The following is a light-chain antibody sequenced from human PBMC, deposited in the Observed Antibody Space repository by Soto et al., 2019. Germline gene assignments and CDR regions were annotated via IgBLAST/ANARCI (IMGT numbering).Light chain of an antibody. CDR2: DVS. J-gene: IGLJ1*01. Sequence: QSVLTRPASVSGSPGQSITISCTGTSSDVGGYKYVSWYQQHPGKAPKLMIYDVSNRPSGVSNRFSGSKSGNTASLTISGLQAEDEADYYCSSYPRTNKAFGPGTTVTVL. CDR1: SSDVGGYKY. CDR3: SSYPRTNKA. V-gene: IGLV2-14*01.